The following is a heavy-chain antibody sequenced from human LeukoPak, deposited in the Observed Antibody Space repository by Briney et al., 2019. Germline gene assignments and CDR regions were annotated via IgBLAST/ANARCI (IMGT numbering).Heavy chain of an antibody. CDR1: GLTFSSYG. Sequence: GGSLRLSCAASGLTFSSYGMHWVRQAPGKGLEWVAVILSDGSKEFYTDSVKGRFTISRDNSKNTLYLQMNSLRAEDTAVYYCARDLAIAVHLDYWGQGTLVTVSS. J-gene: IGHJ4*02. CDR3: ARDLAIAVHLDY. D-gene: IGHD6-19*01. CDR2: ILSDGSKE. V-gene: IGHV3-33*01.